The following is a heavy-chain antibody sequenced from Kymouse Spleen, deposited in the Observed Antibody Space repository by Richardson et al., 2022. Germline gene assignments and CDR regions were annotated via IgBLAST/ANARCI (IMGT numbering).Heavy chain of an antibody. D-gene: IGHD1-7*01. CDR1: GGSFSGYY. Sequence: QVQLQQWGAGLLKPSETLSLTCAVYGGSFSGYYWSWIRQPPGKGLEWIGEINHSGSTNYNPSLKSRVTISVDTSKNQFSLKLSSVTAADTAVYYCARGQGTGTTGAFDIWGQGTMVTVSS. CDR3: ARGQGTGTTGAFDI. V-gene: IGHV4-34*01. CDR2: INHSGST. J-gene: IGHJ3*02.